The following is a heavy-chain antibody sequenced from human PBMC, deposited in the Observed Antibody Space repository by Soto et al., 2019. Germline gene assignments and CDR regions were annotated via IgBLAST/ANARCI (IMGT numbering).Heavy chain of an antibody. CDR3: AIARVADSSLDH. Sequence: GGSLRLSCAASGFTFSSYAMSWVRQAPGKGLEWVSAIGGAATSTSFADSVQGPFTVSSDNPKNTLFLHMNSPRADDTAVYYCAIARVADSSLDHWGQGTLVTVSS. J-gene: IGHJ4*02. V-gene: IGHV3-23*01. CDR1: GFTFSSYA. CDR2: IGGAATST. D-gene: IGHD3-3*01.